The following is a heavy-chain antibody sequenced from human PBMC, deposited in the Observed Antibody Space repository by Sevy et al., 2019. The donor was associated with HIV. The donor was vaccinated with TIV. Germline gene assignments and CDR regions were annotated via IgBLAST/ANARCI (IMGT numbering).Heavy chain of an antibody. CDR2: LIGGGSRT. D-gene: IGHD2-8*02. CDR3: AKRRVQSGLSGGGANFGMDV. Sequence: GGSLRLSCAASGFPFSNYAMSWVRQAPGKGLEWVSTLIGGGSRTYYADSVTGRFIISRDNSRNTLYLQMNSLRAEDTAIYYCAKRRVQSGLSGGGANFGMDVCGRGTTVTVST. V-gene: IGHV3-23*01. CDR1: GFPFSNYA. J-gene: IGHJ6*01.